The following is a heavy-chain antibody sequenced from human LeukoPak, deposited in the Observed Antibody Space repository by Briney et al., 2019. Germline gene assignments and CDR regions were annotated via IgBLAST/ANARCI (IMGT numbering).Heavy chain of an antibody. CDR3: AEDRVSTYYDFREEFDY. D-gene: IGHD3-3*01. J-gene: IGHJ4*02. Sequence: GGSLRLSCAASGFTFSSYAMSWVRQAPGKGLEWVSAISGSGVSTYYADSVKGRFTISRDKSKNTLYLQMNSLRAEDTAVYYCAEDRVSTYYDFREEFDYWGQGTLVTVSS. V-gene: IGHV3-23*01. CDR1: GFTFSSYA. CDR2: ISGSGVST.